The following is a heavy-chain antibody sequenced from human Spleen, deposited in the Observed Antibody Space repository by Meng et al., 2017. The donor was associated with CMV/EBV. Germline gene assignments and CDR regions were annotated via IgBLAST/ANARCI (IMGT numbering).Heavy chain of an antibody. Sequence: GGPLRLSCAASGFTFSSYAMSWVRQAPGKGLEWVSAISGSGGSTYYADSVKGRFTISRDNSKNTLYLQMNSLRAEDTAVYYCAKDQWFGESLYYYYYYGMDVWGQGTTVTVSS. V-gene: IGHV3-23*01. CDR3: AKDQWFGESLYYYYYYGMDV. J-gene: IGHJ6*02. D-gene: IGHD3-10*01. CDR1: GFTFSSYA. CDR2: ISGSGGST.